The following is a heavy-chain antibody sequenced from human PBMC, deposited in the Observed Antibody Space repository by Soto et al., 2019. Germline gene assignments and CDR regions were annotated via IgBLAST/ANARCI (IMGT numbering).Heavy chain of an antibody. D-gene: IGHD3-9*01. CDR1: GFTFSSYW. J-gene: IGHJ6*02. Sequence: GALRLSCAASGFTFSSYWMHWFRQAPGKGLMWVSHINGGGSRTTYADSVKGRFTISRDNYKNTLYLQMNSLRAEDTAVYYWAREFSNTVYDILTGPAGDYYYGMDVWGQGTTVTVSS. CDR3: AREFSNTVYDILTGPAGDYYYGMDV. CDR2: INGGGSRT. V-gene: IGHV3-74*01.